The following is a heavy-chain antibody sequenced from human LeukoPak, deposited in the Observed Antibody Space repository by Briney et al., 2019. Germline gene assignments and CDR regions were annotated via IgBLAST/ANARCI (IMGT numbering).Heavy chain of an antibody. CDR1: GFTFSSYA. J-gene: IGHJ5*02. CDR3: TKTAPAAIYWFDP. D-gene: IGHD2-2*02. CDR2: ISGSGGNT. Sequence: PGGSLRLSCAASGFTFSSYAMTWVRQAPEKGLEWVSAISGSGGNTYYADSVKGRFTISRDNSKNTLYLQMNSLRAEDTAVYYCTKTAPAAIYWFDPWGQGTLVTVSS. V-gene: IGHV3-23*01.